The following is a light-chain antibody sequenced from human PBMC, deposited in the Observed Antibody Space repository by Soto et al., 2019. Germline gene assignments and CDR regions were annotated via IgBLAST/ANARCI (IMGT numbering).Light chain of an antibody. V-gene: IGLV1-47*01. Sequence: QAVVTQPPSASGTPGQRVTISCSGSSSNIGSNYVYWYQQLPGTAPKLLIYRNNQRPSGVPDRFSGSKSGTSASLAISGLRSEDEADYYCAAWDDSLSGPGLVVFGGGTKLTVL. J-gene: IGLJ2*01. CDR3: AAWDDSLSGPGLVV. CDR1: SSNIGSNY. CDR2: RNN.